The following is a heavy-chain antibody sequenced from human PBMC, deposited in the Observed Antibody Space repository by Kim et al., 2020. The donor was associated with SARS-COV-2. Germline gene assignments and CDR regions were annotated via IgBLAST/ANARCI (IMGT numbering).Heavy chain of an antibody. Sequence: KFQGRVTMTRDTSTSTVYMELSSLRSEDTAVYYCAREVLMVRGVSGGMDVWGQGTTVTVSS. V-gene: IGHV1-46*01. CDR3: AREVLMVRGVSGGMDV. J-gene: IGHJ6*02. D-gene: IGHD3-10*01.